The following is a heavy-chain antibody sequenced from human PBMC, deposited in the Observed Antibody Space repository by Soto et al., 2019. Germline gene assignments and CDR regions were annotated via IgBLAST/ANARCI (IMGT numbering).Heavy chain of an antibody. CDR3: ARVTQAVAADY. CDR2: ISYDGSNR. D-gene: IGHD6-19*01. Sequence: QVQLVESGGGVVQPGRSLRLSCAASGLTLSNYAMHWVRQAPGKGLEWVAVISYDGSNRYYADSVKGRFTISRDNSKNTLYLQMNSLRGEDTAVYYCARVTQAVAADYWGQGTLVTVSS. J-gene: IGHJ4*02. V-gene: IGHV3-30-3*01. CDR1: GLTLSNYA.